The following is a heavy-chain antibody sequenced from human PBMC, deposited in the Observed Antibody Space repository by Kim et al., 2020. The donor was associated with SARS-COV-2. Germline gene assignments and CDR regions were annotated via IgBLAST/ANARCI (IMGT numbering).Heavy chain of an antibody. CDR3: ARGSGIAAYEY. D-gene: IGHD6-25*01. CDR1: GGSFSGYY. Sequence: SETLSHTCGVYGGSFSGYYWSWIRQPPGKGLEWLGEINHSGSTNYNPSLKSRGTISVDTSKNQFSLKLSSVPAADTAVYYCARGSGIAAYEYWVQGTLVT. CDR2: INHSGST. J-gene: IGHJ4*02. V-gene: IGHV4-34*01.